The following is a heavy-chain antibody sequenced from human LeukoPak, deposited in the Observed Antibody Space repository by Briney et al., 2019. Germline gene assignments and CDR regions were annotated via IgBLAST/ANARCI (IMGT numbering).Heavy chain of an antibody. Sequence: GGALRLSCAASGFTFSSYWMSWVRQAPGKGLEWVANIKQEGSEKYYVDSVKGRFTISRDNAKNSLYLQMNSLRAEDTAVYYCARDGGLLRETDAFDIWGQGTMVTVSS. CDR1: GFTFSSYW. CDR3: ARDGGLLRETDAFDI. J-gene: IGHJ3*02. D-gene: IGHD2-15*01. CDR2: IKQEGSEK. V-gene: IGHV3-7*01.